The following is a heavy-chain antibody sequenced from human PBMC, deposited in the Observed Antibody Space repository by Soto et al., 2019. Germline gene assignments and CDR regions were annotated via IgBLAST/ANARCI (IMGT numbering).Heavy chain of an antibody. J-gene: IGHJ5*02. CDR2: IIPIFGTA. V-gene: IGHV1-69*13. D-gene: IGHD4-17*01. CDR1: GGTFSSYA. CDR3: AKVNDYPLKWFDP. Sequence: SVKVSCRASGGTFSSYASSWVRQAPGQGLEWMGGIIPIFGTANYAQKFQGRVTITADESTSTAYMEVSGLRSEDTAVYYCAKVNDYPLKWFDPWGQGIQVTVSS.